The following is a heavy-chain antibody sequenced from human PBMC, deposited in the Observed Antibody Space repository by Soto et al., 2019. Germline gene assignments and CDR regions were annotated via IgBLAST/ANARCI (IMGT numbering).Heavy chain of an antibody. V-gene: IGHV3-30-3*01. D-gene: IGHD2-2*01. Sequence: PGGSLRLSCAASGFTFSSYAMHWVRQAPGKGLEWVAVISYDGSNKYYADSVKGRFTISRDNSKNTLYLQMNSLRPEDTAVYFCAKCTSTSCHLVSDYWGQGTLVTVSS. CDR1: GFTFSSYA. CDR3: AKCTSTSCHLVSDY. J-gene: IGHJ4*02. CDR2: ISYDGSNK.